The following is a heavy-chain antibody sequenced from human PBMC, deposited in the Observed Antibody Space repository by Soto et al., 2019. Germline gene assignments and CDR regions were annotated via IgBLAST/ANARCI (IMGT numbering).Heavy chain of an antibody. Sequence: PSEILSLTCAVSGYSISSGYYWGWIRQPPGKGLEWIGSIYHSGSTYYNPSLKSRVTISVDTSKNQFSLKLSSVTAADTAVYYCARDPGNDWFDPWGQGTLVTVSS. J-gene: IGHJ5*02. CDR2: IYHSGST. CDR3: ARDPGNDWFDP. CDR1: GYSISSGYY. D-gene: IGHD1-1*01. V-gene: IGHV4-38-2*02.